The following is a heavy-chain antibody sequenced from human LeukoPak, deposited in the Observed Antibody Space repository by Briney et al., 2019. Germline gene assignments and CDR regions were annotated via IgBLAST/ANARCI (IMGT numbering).Heavy chain of an antibody. J-gene: IGHJ6*02. Sequence: GASVNVSCKASGYTFTSYGISWVRQAPGQGLEWMGWISAYNDNTNYAQKLQGRVTMTTDTSTSTAYMELRSLRSDDTAVYYCARDPLDYYYGMDVWGQGTTVTVSS. V-gene: IGHV1-18*01. CDR2: ISAYNDNT. CDR1: GYTFTSYG. CDR3: ARDPLDYYYGMDV.